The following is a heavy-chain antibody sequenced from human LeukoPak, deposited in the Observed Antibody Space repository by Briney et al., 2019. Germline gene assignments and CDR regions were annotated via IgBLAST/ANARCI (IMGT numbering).Heavy chain of an antibody. CDR1: GGSFSGYY. CDR2: INHSGNT. D-gene: IGHD3-22*01. CDR3: ARAQPTYKYYSSGPLNRGFFDY. J-gene: IGHJ4*02. Sequence: PSETLSLTCAVYGGSFSGYYWSWIRQPPGKGLEWIGEINHSGNTNYNPSLKSRVTISVDTSKNQFSLKLSSVTAADTAMYYRARAQPTYKYYSSGPLNRGFFDYWGQGTLVTVSS. V-gene: IGHV4-34*01.